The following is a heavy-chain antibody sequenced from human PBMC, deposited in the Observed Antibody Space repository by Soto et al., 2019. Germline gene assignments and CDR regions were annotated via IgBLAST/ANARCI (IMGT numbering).Heavy chain of an antibody. D-gene: IGHD6-6*01. V-gene: IGHV1-18*04. J-gene: IGHJ4*02. CDR3: ARTGGGMAARPLAY. CDR2: ISAYNGNK. Sequence: QVQLVQSGGEGKKPGSSVEVSCRTSGYMFTTYGMSWVRQAPGQGLEWMAWISAYNGNKKYAQKVQGRVTMTKDTSPSTDSMELRNLTSDDTGTYLCARTGGGMAARPLAYWGQGTLVTVSS. CDR1: GYMFTTYG.